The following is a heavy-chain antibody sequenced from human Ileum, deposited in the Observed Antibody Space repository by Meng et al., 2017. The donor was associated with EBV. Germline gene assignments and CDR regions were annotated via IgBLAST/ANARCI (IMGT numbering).Heavy chain of an antibody. CDR1: GGSIRSDS. V-gene: IGHV4-30-2*01. D-gene: IGHD6-13*01. Sequence: QLHVEESGSGLLRPSETLSLTCAVSGGSIRSDSGTWIRQPPGKGLEWMGYIYHTGIAYYNASLKSRVTMSVDTSKNQFSLTLTSVTAADTAMYYCARDVGYGIIDQWGQGTLVTVSS. J-gene: IGHJ4*02. CDR2: IYHTGIA. CDR3: ARDVGYGIIDQ.